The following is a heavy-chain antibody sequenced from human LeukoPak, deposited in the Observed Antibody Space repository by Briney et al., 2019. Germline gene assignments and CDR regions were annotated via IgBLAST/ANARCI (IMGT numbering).Heavy chain of an antibody. CDR2: IIPIFGIA. Sequence: ASVKVSCKASGGTFSGYAISWVRQAPGQGLEWMGRIIPIFGIANYAQKFQGRVTITADKSTSTAYMELSSLRSEDTAVYYCARDLRGLYDFWSGSTNWFDPWGQGTLVTVSS. CDR3: ARDLRGLYDFWSGSTNWFDP. CDR1: GGTFSGYA. J-gene: IGHJ5*02. D-gene: IGHD3-3*01. V-gene: IGHV1-69*04.